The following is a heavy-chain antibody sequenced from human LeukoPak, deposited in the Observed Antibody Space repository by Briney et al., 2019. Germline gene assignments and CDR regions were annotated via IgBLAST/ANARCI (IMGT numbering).Heavy chain of an antibody. J-gene: IGHJ4*02. V-gene: IGHV3-21*01. CDR3: ARDPFKGGGTSTHFDY. CDR1: GFTFSSYS. D-gene: IGHD1-1*01. Sequence: KPGGSLRLSCAASGFTFSSYSMNWVRQAPGKGLEWVSSISSSSSYIYYADSVKGRFTISRDNAKNSLYLQMNSLRAEDTAVYYCARDPFKGGGTSTHFDYWGQGTLVTVSS. CDR2: ISSSSSYI.